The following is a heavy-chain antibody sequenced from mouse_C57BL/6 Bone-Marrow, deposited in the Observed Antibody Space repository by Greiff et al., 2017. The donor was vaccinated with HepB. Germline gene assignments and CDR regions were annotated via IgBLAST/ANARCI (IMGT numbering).Heavy chain of an antibody. CDR1: GYTFTGYW. J-gene: IGHJ2*01. V-gene: IGHV1-9*01. D-gene: IGHD3-3*01. CDR2: ILPGSGST. CDR3: ARSANSYYFDY. Sequence: QVQLQQSGAELMKPGASVKLSCKATGYTFTGYWIEWVKQRPGHGLEWIGEILPGSGSTNDNEKFKGKATFTADTSSNTAYMQLSSLTTEDSAIYYCARSANSYYFDYWGQGTTLTVSS.